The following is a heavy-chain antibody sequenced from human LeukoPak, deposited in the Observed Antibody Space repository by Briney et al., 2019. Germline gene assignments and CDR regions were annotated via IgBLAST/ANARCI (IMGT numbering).Heavy chain of an antibody. Sequence: ASVKVSCKASQYTFTDYYILWVRQAPGQGLEWMGWIHPNSGATTYAQKFQGRVTLTRDTSINTAYMELSGLRSVDTAVYYCTREDYWGQGTLVTVSS. CDR2: IHPNSGAT. CDR1: QYTFTDYY. V-gene: IGHV1-2*02. CDR3: TREDY. J-gene: IGHJ4*02.